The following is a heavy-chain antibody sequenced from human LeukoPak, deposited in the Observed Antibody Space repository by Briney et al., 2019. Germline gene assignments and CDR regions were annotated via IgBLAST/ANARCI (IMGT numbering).Heavy chain of an antibody. D-gene: IGHD5-24*01. J-gene: IGHJ6*02. Sequence: GGSLRLSCAASGFTFSSYSMNWVRQAPGKGLEWVSSISSSSSYIYYADSVKGRFTISRDNAKNSLYLQMNSLRAEDTAVYYCASDRNYLAPSYYYYGMDVWGQGTLVTVSS. CDR1: GFTFSSYS. CDR2: ISSSSSYI. V-gene: IGHV3-21*01. CDR3: ASDRNYLAPSYYYYGMDV.